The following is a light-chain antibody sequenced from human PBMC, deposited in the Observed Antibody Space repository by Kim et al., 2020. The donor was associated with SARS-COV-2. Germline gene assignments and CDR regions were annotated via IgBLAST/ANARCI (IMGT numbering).Light chain of an antibody. CDR1: QRVGSTS. Sequence: FSPGQTAPLPCSASQRVGSTSLGWYHQKPGQAPRLLIYGVSSRATGIPDRFSGSGSGTDFTLTISRLEPEDFAVYYCQQYGSSPLFGGGTKVDIK. V-gene: IGKV3-20*01. CDR2: GVS. CDR3: QQYGSSPL. J-gene: IGKJ4*01.